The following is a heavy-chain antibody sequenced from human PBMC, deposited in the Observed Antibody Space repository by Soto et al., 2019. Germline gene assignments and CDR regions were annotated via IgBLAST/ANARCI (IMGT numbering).Heavy chain of an antibody. CDR3: VRDQALEWLGELAT. V-gene: IGHV3-74*01. D-gene: IGHD3-10*01. CDR2: IDSDASIA. J-gene: IGHJ5*02. CDR1: GFNFSSHW. Sequence: EVNVVESGGGLVQPGGSLRLSCAASGFNFSSHWMHWVRQAPGKGLVWVSRIDSDASIARYADSVKGRFTISRDNAKNMVYLQMNSLRAEDTAIYYCVRDQALEWLGELATWGQGTQVTVSS.